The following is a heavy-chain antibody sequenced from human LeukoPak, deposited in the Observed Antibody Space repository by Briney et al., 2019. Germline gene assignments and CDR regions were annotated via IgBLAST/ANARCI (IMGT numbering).Heavy chain of an antibody. CDR3: ARWSIGHAFDI. Sequence: GGSLRLSCATSGFTFSGHSMSWVRQAPGKGLEWVSVIYSGGSTYYADSVKGRFTISRDNSKNTLYLQMNSLRAEDTAVYYCARWSIGHAFDIWGQGTMVTVSS. V-gene: IGHV3-53*01. CDR1: GFTFSGHS. CDR2: IYSGGST. J-gene: IGHJ3*02. D-gene: IGHD3-3*01.